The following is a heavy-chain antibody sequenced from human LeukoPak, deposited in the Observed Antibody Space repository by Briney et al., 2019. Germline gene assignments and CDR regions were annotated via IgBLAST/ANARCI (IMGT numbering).Heavy chain of an antibody. CDR3: ATDLFTLRYFDWRRGY. Sequence: ASVKVSCKVSGYTLTELSMHWVRQAPGKGLEWMGGFDPEDGETIYAQKFQGRVTMTEDTSTDTAYMELSSLRSEDTAVYYCATDLFTLRYFDWRRGYWGQGTLVTVSS. J-gene: IGHJ4*02. V-gene: IGHV1-24*01. D-gene: IGHD3-9*01. CDR1: GYTLTELS. CDR2: FDPEDGET.